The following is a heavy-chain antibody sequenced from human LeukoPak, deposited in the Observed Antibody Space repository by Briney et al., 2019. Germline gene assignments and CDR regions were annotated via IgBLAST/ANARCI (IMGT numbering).Heavy chain of an antibody. D-gene: IGHD6-13*01. Sequence: GGSLRLSCAVSGFTVSGNYMSWVRQAPGKGLEWVSLIYSGGTTYYADSVKGRFTISRDNSKNTLYVQMNSLRAEDTAVYYCARGSYSSSWKTFDYWGQGTLVTVSS. V-gene: IGHV3-53*05. J-gene: IGHJ4*02. CDR2: IYSGGTT. CDR1: GFTVSGNY. CDR3: ARGSYSSSWKTFDY.